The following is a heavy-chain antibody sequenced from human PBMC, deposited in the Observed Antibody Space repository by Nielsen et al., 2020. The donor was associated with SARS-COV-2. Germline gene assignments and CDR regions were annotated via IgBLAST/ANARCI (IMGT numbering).Heavy chain of an antibody. CDR2: ISGSGGST. V-gene: IGHV3-23*01. J-gene: IGHJ6*02. CDR3: AKDLAITIFGVGTPLPYGGMDV. D-gene: IGHD3-3*01. CDR1: GFTFSSYA. Sequence: GESLKISCAASGFTFSSYAMSWVRQAPGKGLEWVSAISGSGGSTYYADSVKGRFTISRDNSKNTLYLQMNSLRAEDTAVYYCAKDLAITIFGVGTPLPYGGMDVWGQGTTVTVSS.